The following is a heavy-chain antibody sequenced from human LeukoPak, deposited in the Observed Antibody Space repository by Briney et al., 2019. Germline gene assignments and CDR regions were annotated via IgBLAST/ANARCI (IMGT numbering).Heavy chain of an antibody. V-gene: IGHV4-31*03. CDR2: IYYSGST. CDR1: GGSISSGGYY. D-gene: IGHD3-22*01. CDR3: ARGIVVVANFDY. Sequence: SETLSLICTVSGGSISSGGYYWSWIRQHPGKGLEWIGYIYYSGSTYYNPSLKSRVTISVDTSKDQFSLKLGSVTAADTAVYYCARGIVVVANFDYWGQGTLVTVSS. J-gene: IGHJ4*02.